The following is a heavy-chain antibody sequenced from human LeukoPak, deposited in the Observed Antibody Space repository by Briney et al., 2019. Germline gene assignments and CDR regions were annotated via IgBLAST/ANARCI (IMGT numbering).Heavy chain of an antibody. CDR2: IYYSGST. V-gene: IGHV4-59*01. CDR1: GGSISSYY. J-gene: IGHJ4*02. Sequence: SETLSLTCTVSGGSISSYYWSWIRQPPGKGLEWIGYIYYSGSTNYNPSLKSRVTISVDTSKNQFSLKLSSVTAADTAVYYCARVLRYSSGWTLDYWGQGTLVTVSS. CDR3: ARVLRYSSGWTLDY. D-gene: IGHD6-19*01.